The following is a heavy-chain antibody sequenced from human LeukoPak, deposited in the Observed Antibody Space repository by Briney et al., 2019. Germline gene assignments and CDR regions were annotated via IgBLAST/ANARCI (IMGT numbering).Heavy chain of an antibody. CDR1: GYTSISCC. V-gene: IGHV1-18*01. CDR3: ARVQLERVVVRYYYGMDV. CDR2: IISYNGNT. D-gene: IGHD1-1*01. Sequence: ASVKVSCKTAGYTSISCCISSWRQAPPREVEGMVGIISYNGNTNYEHKLQSRVTMTTDTSTSQAYMELRSVSSDDTAVYYCARVQLERVVVRYYYGMDVWGQGTTVTVSS. J-gene: IGHJ6*02.